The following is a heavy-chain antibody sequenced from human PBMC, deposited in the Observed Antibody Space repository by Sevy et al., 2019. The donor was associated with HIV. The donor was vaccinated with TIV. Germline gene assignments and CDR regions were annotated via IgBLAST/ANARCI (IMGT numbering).Heavy chain of an antibody. J-gene: IGHJ3*02. D-gene: IGHD3-3*02. CDR2: ISGNGANT. Sequence: GGSLRLSCTASEFTFSSHAVSWVRQAPGKGLEWVSAISGNGANTHYADSVRGRFTISRDNFKNTLYLQMNSLRAEDTALYYCARDGRGISAFDIWGQGTMVTVSS. V-gene: IGHV3-23*01. CDR1: EFTFSSHA. CDR3: ARDGRGISAFDI.